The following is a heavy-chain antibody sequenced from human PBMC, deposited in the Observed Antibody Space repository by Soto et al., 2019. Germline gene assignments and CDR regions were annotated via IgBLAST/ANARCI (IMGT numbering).Heavy chain of an antibody. CDR2: ISSSSSYI. J-gene: IGHJ6*02. CDR3: AREVLGGFTYYYGMDV. V-gene: IGHV3-21*01. CDR1: GFTFSSYS. D-gene: IGHD5-12*01. Sequence: ESGGGLVKPGGSLRLSCAASGFTFSSYSMNWVRQAPGKGLEWVSSISSSSSYIYYADSVKGRFTISRDNAKNSLYLQMNSLRAEDTAVYYCAREVLGGFTYYYGMDVWGQGTTVTVSS.